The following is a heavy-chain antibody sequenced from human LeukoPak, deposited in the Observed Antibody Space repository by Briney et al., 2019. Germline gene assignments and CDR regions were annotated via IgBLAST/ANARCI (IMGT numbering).Heavy chain of an antibody. V-gene: IGHV3-23*01. D-gene: IGHD4-11*01. CDR1: GFTFSSYA. CDR3: AKVPYSNYGPTDY. CDR2: ISGSGGST. Sequence: GGSLRLSCAASGFTFSSYAMSWVRQAPGKGLEWVSTISGSGGSTYYADSVKGRFTISRDNSKNTLYLQMNSLRAEDTAVYYCAKVPYSNYGPTDYWGQGTLVTVSS. J-gene: IGHJ4*02.